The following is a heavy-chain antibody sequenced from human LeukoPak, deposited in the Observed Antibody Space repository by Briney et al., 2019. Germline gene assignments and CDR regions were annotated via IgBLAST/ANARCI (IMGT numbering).Heavy chain of an antibody. CDR2: IYHSGST. J-gene: IGHJ4*02. D-gene: IGHD3-16*02. V-gene: IGHV4-4*02. CDR1: GGSISSSNW. CDR3: ARASSTYYDCVWGSYRYLDY. Sequence: SGTLSLTCAVSGGSISSSNWWSWVRQPPGKGLEWIGEIYHSGSTNYNPSLKSRVTISVDKSKNQFSLKLSSVTAADTAVYYCARASSTYYDCVWGSYRYLDYWGQGTLVTVSS.